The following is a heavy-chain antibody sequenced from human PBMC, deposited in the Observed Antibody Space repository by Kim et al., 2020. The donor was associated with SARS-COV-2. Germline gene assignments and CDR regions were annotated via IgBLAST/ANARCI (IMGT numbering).Heavy chain of an antibody. CDR1: GFTFSSYE. J-gene: IGHJ4*02. D-gene: IGHD6-19*01. CDR2: ISNRGSTI. V-gene: IGHV3-48*03. CDR3: ARGYSSGWGVAY. Sequence: GGSLRLSCAASGFTFSSYEMNWVRQAPGKGLEWVSYISNRGSTIYYADSVKGRFTISRYNAKNSLYLQMNSLRAEDTAIYYCARGYSSGWGVAYWGQGTLVTVSS.